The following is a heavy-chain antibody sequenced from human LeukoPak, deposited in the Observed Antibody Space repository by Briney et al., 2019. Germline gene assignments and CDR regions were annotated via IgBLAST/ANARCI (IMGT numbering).Heavy chain of an antibody. CDR2: IKQDGSEK. D-gene: IGHD3-22*01. CDR3: ARDTYYYDSSGYLPAFDI. CDR1: GFTFSSYW. V-gene: IGHV3-7*01. Sequence: GGSLRLSCAASGFTFSSYWMSWVRQAPGKGLEWVANIKQDGSEKYYVDSVKGRFTISRDNAKNSLYLQMNSLRAEDTAVYYCARDTYYYDSSGYLPAFDIWGQGTMVTVSS. J-gene: IGHJ3*02.